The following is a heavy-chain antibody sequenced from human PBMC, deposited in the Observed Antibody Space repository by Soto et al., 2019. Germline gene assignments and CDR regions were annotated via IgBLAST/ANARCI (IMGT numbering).Heavy chain of an antibody. D-gene: IGHD5-18*01. CDR1: GYTFKNYG. Sequence: QVQLVQSGAEVKKPGASVKVSCKASGYTFKNYGISWVRQAPGQGLEWMGWIYAYNGNTDYAQNLQGRVNMTTDTSPRTAHMDLRSLRSDDTGVYYCARAIAGGYGYTVLDFWGQGTLVTVSS. V-gene: IGHV1-18*01. CDR3: ARAIAGGYGYTVLDF. CDR2: IYAYNGNT. J-gene: IGHJ4*02.